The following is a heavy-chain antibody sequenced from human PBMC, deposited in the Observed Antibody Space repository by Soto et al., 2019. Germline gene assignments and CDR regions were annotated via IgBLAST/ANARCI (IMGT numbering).Heavy chain of an antibody. V-gene: IGHV3-23*01. J-gene: IGHJ2*01. CDR3: AKPHFYGDYVGLYFDL. CDR1: GFTFSSYA. Sequence: EVQLLESGGGLVQPGGSLRLSCAASGFTFSSYAMSWVRQAPGKGLEWVSAISGSGGSTYYADSVKGRFTISRDNSKNTRYLQMNSLRAEDTAVYYCAKPHFYGDYVGLYFDLWGRGTLVTVSS. CDR2: ISGSGGST. D-gene: IGHD4-17*01.